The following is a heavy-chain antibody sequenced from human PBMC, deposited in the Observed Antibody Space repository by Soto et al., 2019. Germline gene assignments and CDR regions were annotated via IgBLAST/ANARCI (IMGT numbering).Heavy chain of an antibody. J-gene: IGHJ4*02. D-gene: IGHD4-17*01. V-gene: IGHV4-31*03. CDR2: IYYSGST. CDR3: ARGLSVTLFDN. CDR1: GGYISTGCYY. Sequence: QVQLQDSGPGLAKSSQTLSLTCTVSGGYISTGCYYWTWIRQHPGKGLDWMGYIYYSGSTYYNPSLKSRVTISVDTSKNQFSLKLSSVTAADTAVYYCARGLSVTLFDNWGQGTLVTVSS.